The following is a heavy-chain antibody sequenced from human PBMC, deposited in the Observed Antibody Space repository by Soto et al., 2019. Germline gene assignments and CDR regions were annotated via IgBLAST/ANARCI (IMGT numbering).Heavy chain of an antibody. CDR1: GFTFSSYG. J-gene: IGHJ5*02. V-gene: IGHV3-30*18. Sequence: ESGGGVVQPGRSLRLSCAASGFTFSSYGMHWVRQAPGKGLEWVAVISYDGSNKYYADSVKGRFTISRDISKNTLELQMNSLRAEDTAVYYGAKNPPDAVWFDPWGQGTLVTVSS. CDR3: AKNPPDAVWFDP. CDR2: ISYDGSNK.